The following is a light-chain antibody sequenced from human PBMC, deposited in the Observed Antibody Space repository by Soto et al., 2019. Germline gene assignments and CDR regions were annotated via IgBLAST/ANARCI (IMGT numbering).Light chain of an antibody. CDR3: QQSDDAPGT. V-gene: IGKV3-20*01. CDR2: GAS. CDR1: QSVSNNY. J-gene: IGKJ1*01. Sequence: EIVLTHSPGSLSLPPGERATLSCRASQSVSNNYLAWYQQKPGQAPRLLIYGASNRATGIPDRFSGSGSGTDFTLTISRLEPEDFAVYYCQQSDDAPGTFGQGTKV.